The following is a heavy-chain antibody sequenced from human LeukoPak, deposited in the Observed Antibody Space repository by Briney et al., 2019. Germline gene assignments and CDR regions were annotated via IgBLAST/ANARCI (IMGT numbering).Heavy chain of an antibody. CDR1: GFTFSSYG. CDR3: ARSIRVPDSGGYYYYFDY. D-gene: IGHD3-22*01. Sequence: GGSLRLSCAASGFTFSSYGMHWVRQAPGKGLEWVAVIWYDGSNKYYADSVKGRFTISRDNSKNTLYLQMNSLRAEDTAVYYCARSIRVPDSGGYYYYFDYWGQGTLVTVSS. J-gene: IGHJ4*02. V-gene: IGHV3-33*01. CDR2: IWYDGSNK.